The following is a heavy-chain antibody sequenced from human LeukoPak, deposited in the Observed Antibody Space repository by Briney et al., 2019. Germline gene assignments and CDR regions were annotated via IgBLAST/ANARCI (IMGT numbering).Heavy chain of an antibody. D-gene: IGHD3-16*01. CDR3: ARVGAGESFDI. CDR2: IYHSGST. V-gene: IGHV4-4*02. Sequence: SGTLSLTCVVSADSISSSNWWSWVRQPPGKGLEWIGEIYHSGSTNYNPSLKSRVTISVDKSKNQFSLKLSSVTAADTAVYYCARVGAGESFDIWGQGTMVTVSS. CDR1: ADSISSSNW. J-gene: IGHJ3*02.